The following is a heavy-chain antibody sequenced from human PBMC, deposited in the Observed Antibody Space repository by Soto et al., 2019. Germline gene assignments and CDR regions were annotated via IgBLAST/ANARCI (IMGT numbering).Heavy chain of an antibody. D-gene: IGHD6-13*01. CDR3: AKVQYISSWYNWFDP. J-gene: IGHJ5*02. CDR1: GFTFSSYA. V-gene: IGHV3-23*01. Sequence: EVQLLESGGGLVQPGGSLRLSCAASGFTFSSYAMSWVRQAPGKGLEWVSAISGSGGSTYYADSVKGRFTISRDNSKNTLYRQMNSLRAEDTAVYYCAKVQYISSWYNWFDPWGQGTLVTVSS. CDR2: ISGSGGST.